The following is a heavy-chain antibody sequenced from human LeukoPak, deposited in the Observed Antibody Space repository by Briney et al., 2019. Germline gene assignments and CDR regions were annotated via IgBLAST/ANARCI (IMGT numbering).Heavy chain of an antibody. CDR2: IIPIFGTA. J-gene: IGHJ4*02. Sequence: GASVKVSCKASGGTFSSYAISWVRQAPGQGLEWMGGIIPIFGTANYAQKFQGRVTITTDESTSTAYMELSSLRSEDTAVYYCAREVRPGNLPSLFDYWGRGTLVTVSS. D-gene: IGHD4-23*01. V-gene: IGHV1-69*05. CDR3: AREVRPGNLPSLFDY. CDR1: GGTFSSYA.